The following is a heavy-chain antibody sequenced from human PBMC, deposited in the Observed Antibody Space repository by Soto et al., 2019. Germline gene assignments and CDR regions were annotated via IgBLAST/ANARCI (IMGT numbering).Heavy chain of an antibody. Sequence: SETLSLTCTVSGGSVSSGSYYWSWIRQTPGKGLEWIGYIYYSGSTNYNPSLKSRVTISVDTSKNQFSLKPSSVTAADTAVYYCARDRLTMVRGGDYYGMDVWGQGTTVTVSS. CDR3: ARDRLTMVRGGDYYGMDV. V-gene: IGHV4-61*01. D-gene: IGHD3-10*01. CDR2: IYYSGST. CDR1: GGSVSSGSYY. J-gene: IGHJ6*02.